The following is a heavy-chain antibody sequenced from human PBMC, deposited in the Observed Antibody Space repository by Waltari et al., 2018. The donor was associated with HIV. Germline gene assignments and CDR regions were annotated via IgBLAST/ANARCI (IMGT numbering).Heavy chain of an antibody. CDR1: GFIFSHYD. V-gene: IGHV3-23*01. Sequence: EVRLLESGGGLVRPGESLRLSCAASGFIFSHYDLSWVRQAPGKGLEWISGIGTNGGNTYYKDSVRGRFTISRDNSRNTLYLQMLSLRAEDTALYFCAKGRGDSNGYASRIFDHWGQGTLVTVSP. D-gene: IGHD3-22*01. J-gene: IGHJ4*02. CDR2: IGTNGGNT. CDR3: AKGRGDSNGYASRIFDH.